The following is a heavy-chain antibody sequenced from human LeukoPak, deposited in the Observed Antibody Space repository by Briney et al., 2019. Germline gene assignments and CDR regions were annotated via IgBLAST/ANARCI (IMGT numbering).Heavy chain of an antibody. Sequence: GGSLRLSCAASGFTFSSDWMSWVRQAPGKGLEWVANVNQDESEKNYVDSVKGRFTISRDNAKNSLDLQMNSLRAEDTAVYYCARDPGRIQLWSTRTPSFDYWGQGTLVTVSS. J-gene: IGHJ4*02. D-gene: IGHD5-18*01. CDR1: GFTFSSDW. CDR2: VNQDESEK. CDR3: ARDPGRIQLWSTRTPSFDY. V-gene: IGHV3-7*01.